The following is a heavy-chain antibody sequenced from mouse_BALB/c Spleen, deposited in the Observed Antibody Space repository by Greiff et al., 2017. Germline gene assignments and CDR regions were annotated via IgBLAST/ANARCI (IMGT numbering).Heavy chain of an antibody. CDR2: ISSGGSNT. V-gene: IGHV5-6*01. CDR1: GFTFSSYG. J-gene: IGHJ1*01. D-gene: IGHD2-4*01. Sequence: EVQRVESGGDLVKPGGSLKLSCAASGFTFSSYGMSWVRQTPDKRLEWVATISSGGSNTYYPDSVKGRFTISRDNAKNTLYLQMSSLKSEDTAMYYCARHLMSTTGGWYFDVWGAGTTVTVSS. CDR3: ARHLMSTTGGWYFDV.